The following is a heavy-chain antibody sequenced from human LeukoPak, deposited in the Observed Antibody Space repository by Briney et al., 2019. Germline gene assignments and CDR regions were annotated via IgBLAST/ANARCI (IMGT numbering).Heavy chain of an antibody. CDR1: GGSISSGSYY. V-gene: IGHV4-61*02. D-gene: IGHD3-10*01. J-gene: IGHJ4*02. CDR2: IYTSGST. CDR3: AREGVIGVFDY. Sequence: PSETLSLTCTVSGGSISSGSYYWSWIRQPAGKGLEWIGRIYTSGSTNYNPSLKSRVTISVDTSKNQFSLKLSSVTAADTAVYYCAREGVIGVFDYWGQGTLVTVSS.